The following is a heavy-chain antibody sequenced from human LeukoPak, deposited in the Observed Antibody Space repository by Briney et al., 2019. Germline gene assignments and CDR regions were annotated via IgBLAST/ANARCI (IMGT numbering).Heavy chain of an antibody. V-gene: IGHV3-23*01. D-gene: IGHD2-15*01. CDR2: ISDSGGGT. CDR1: GFTFSSYA. J-gene: IGHJ4*02. Sequence: GGSLRLSCAASGFTFSSYAMSWVRQAPGKGLEWVSTISDSGGGTYYTDSAKGRFTISRDNSKNTLYLQMSSLRAEDTAVYYCAKGDSTVPATRRYDYWGQGTLLTVSS. CDR3: AKGDSTVPATRRYDY.